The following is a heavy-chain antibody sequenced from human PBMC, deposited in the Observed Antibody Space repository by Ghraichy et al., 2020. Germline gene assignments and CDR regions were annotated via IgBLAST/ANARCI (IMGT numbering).Heavy chain of an antibody. D-gene: IGHD3-10*01. CDR3: AKDYYGSGSYYMMYFQH. Sequence: GGSLRLSCAASGFTFSSFAMSWVRQAPGKGLEWVSGISGSGATTYYADSVKGRFSISRDNSKNTLYLQMNSLRAEDTAVYYCAKDYYGSGSYYMMYFQHWGQGTLVTVTS. CDR1: GFTFSSFA. V-gene: IGHV3-23*01. CDR2: ISGSGATT. J-gene: IGHJ1*01.